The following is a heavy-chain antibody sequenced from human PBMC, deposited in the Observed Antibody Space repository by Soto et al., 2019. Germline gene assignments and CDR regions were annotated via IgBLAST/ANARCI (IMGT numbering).Heavy chain of an antibody. V-gene: IGHV3-74*01. CDR3: ARAYYGSGSLG. Sequence: GGSLRLSCAASGFTFDDYAMHWVRQTPGRGLEWVSRINSDGSSTSYADSVKGRFTISRDNAKNTLYLQMNSLRAEDTAVYYCARAYYGSGSLGWGQGTLVTVSS. CDR1: GFTFDDYA. D-gene: IGHD3-10*01. J-gene: IGHJ4*02. CDR2: INSDGSST.